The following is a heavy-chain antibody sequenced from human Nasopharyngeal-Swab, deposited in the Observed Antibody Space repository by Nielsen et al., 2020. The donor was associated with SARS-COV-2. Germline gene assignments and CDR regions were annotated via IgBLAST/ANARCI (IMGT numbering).Heavy chain of an antibody. CDR2: INPSGGST. CDR1: GYTFTSCY. J-gene: IGHJ3*02. CDR3: ARSSSIAAAGGLVVVTAIHYAFDI. D-gene: IGHD2-21*02. V-gene: IGHV1-46*01. Sequence: ASVKVSCKASGYTFTSCYMHWVRQAPGQGLEWMGIINPSGGSTSYAQKFQGRVTMTRDTSTSTVYMELSSLRSEDTAVYYCARSSSIAAAGGLVVVTAIHYAFDIWGQGTMVTVSS.